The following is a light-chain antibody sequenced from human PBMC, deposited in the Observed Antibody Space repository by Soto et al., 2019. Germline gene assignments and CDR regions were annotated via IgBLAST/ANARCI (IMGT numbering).Light chain of an antibody. Sequence: SYELTQPPSVSVAPGKTARITCGGNNIGSKSVHWYQQEPGQAPVLVIYYDSDRPSGIPERFSGSNSGNTATLTISRVEAGDEADYYCQVWDSSSEHVVFGGGTKLTVL. CDR1: NIGSKS. V-gene: IGLV3-21*04. CDR3: QVWDSSSEHVV. J-gene: IGLJ2*01. CDR2: YDS.